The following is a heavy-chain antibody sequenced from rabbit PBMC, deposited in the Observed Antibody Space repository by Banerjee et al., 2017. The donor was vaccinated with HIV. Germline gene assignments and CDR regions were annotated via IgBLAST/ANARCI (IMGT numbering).Heavy chain of an antibody. V-gene: IGHV1S43*01. D-gene: IGHD6-1*01. CDR3: ARDSGYSYGVAIYAYAL. CDR2: IYTSSGSA. CDR1: GFTLSSYW. J-gene: IGHJ6*01. Sequence: QEQLVESGGGLVQPEGSLTLTCKASGFTLSSYWMWWVRQAPGKGLELIACIYTSSGSAWYASWVNGRFTISRSTSLNTVDLKMTTLTAADTATYFCARDSGYSYGVAIYAYALWGQGTLVTVS.